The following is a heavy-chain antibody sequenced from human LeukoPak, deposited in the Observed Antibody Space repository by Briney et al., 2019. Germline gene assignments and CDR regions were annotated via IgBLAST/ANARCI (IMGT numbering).Heavy chain of an antibody. CDR1: GGSISSYY. CDR3: ASDSGIAVASRGRVQAFDI. J-gene: IGHJ3*02. D-gene: IGHD6-19*01. V-gene: IGHV4-4*07. CDR2: IYTSGST. Sequence: SETLSLTCTVSGGSISSYYWSWIRQPAGKGLEWIGRIYTSGSTNYNPSLKSRVTMSVDTSKNQFSLKLSSVTAADTAVYYCASDSGIAVASRGRVQAFDIWGQGTMVTVSS.